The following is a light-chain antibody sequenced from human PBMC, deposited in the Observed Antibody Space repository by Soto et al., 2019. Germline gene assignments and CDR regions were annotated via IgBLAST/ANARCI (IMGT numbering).Light chain of an antibody. CDR2: VAS. CDR3: QQYNIYPLT. J-gene: IGKJ4*01. V-gene: IGKV1D-16*01. Sequence: DVQMTQSPSSLSASVGDRVTITCRASQDINSWLAWYQQKPGKTPKSLIYVASSLQTGVPLRFSGSGSGTVFTLTISSLQPEDSATYYCQQYNIYPLTFGGGTKVEIK. CDR1: QDINSW.